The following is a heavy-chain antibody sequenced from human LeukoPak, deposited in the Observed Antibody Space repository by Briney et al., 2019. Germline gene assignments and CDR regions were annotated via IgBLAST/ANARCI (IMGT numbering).Heavy chain of an antibody. CDR1: GFTFSSYD. CDR2: ISDSGSRI. D-gene: IGHD1-26*01. V-gene: IGHV3-48*03. Sequence: GGSLRLSCAASGFTFSSYDMNWVRQAPGKGLEWISYISDSGSRIYYADSVKGRFTISRDNAKNSLYLQMNSLRAEDTAVYYCARAVAAHTYYFDYWGQGTLVTVSS. CDR3: ARAVAAHTYYFDY. J-gene: IGHJ4*02.